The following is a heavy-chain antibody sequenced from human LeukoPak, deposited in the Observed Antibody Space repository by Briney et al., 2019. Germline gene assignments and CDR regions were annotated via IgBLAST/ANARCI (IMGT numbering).Heavy chain of an antibody. V-gene: IGHV4-39*01. D-gene: IGHD3-10*01. Sequence: SETLSLTCTVSGGSISSSSYYWGWIRQPPGKGLEWIGSIYYSGSTYYNPSLKSRVTVSVDTSKNQFSLKLSSVTAADTAVYYCARMYYYGSGPPYWGQGTLVTVSS. J-gene: IGHJ4*02. CDR3: ARMYYYGSGPPY. CDR1: GGSISSSSYY. CDR2: IYYSGST.